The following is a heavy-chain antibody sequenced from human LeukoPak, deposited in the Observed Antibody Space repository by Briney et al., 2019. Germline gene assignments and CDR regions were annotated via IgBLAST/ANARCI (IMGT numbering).Heavy chain of an antibody. CDR2: IWYDGSKT. CDR1: GLTFSSYG. CDR3: ASDRGEIASVF. V-gene: IGHV3-33*01. J-gene: IGHJ4*02. D-gene: IGHD5-24*01. Sequence: GRSLTLSCAASGLTFSSYGMQRVRQAPGKGLEWVAVIWYDGSKTYYADSVKGRFTISKDNPKNTVYLQMISRRAEDTAGYYCASDRGEIASVFGGQGTLVTVSS.